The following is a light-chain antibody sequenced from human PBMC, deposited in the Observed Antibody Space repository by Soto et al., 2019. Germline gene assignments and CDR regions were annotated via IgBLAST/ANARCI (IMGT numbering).Light chain of an antibody. CDR1: QSVSSN. CDR3: QQYGRTPWT. J-gene: IGKJ1*01. CDR2: DAS. V-gene: IGKV3-20*01. Sequence: THWAPAVYVSTGRTATISFRASQSVSSNLAWYQQKPGQAPRLLIYDASSRATCIPDRFGGSGSGTDFTLPISRPEPEDFAVYYCQQYGRTPWTFGQGTKVDIK.